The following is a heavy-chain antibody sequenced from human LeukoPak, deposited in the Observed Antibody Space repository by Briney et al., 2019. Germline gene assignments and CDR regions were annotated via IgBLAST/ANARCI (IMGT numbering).Heavy chain of an antibody. V-gene: IGHV1-69*06. J-gene: IGHJ4*02. D-gene: IGHD4-17*01. Sequence: SVKVSCKASGGTFSSYAISWVRQAPGQGLEWMGGIIPIFGTANYAQKFQGRVTITADKSTSTAYMELSSLRSEDTAVYYCARTHDYGDYFYFDYWGQGTLVTVSS. CDR1: GGTFSSYA. CDR2: IIPIFGTA. CDR3: ARTHDYGDYFYFDY.